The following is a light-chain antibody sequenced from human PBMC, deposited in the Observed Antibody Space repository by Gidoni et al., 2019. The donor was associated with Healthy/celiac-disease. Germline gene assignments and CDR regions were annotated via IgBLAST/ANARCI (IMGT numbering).Light chain of an antibody. CDR1: HSVSSN. Sequence: EIVMPQSPATLSVSPGERATLSCRASHSVSSNLAWYQQKPGQAPRLLIYGASTRATGIPARFSGSGSGTEFTLTISSLQSEDFAVYYCQQYNNWPYTFGQGTKLEIK. CDR3: QQYNNWPYT. V-gene: IGKV3-15*01. J-gene: IGKJ2*01. CDR2: GAS.